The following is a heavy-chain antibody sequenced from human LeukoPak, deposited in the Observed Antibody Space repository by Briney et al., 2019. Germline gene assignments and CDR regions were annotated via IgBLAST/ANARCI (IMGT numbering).Heavy chain of an antibody. CDR3: ARGSHSGDYDRLDY. J-gene: IGHJ4*02. Sequence: PSETLSLTCTVSGGSISSYYWSWIRQPAGKGLEWIGRIYTSGSTNYNPSLKSRVTMSVDTSKNQFSLKLSSVTAADTALYYCARGSHSGDYDRLDYWGQGTLVTVSS. D-gene: IGHD3-22*01. CDR2: IYTSGST. CDR1: GGSISSYY. V-gene: IGHV4-4*07.